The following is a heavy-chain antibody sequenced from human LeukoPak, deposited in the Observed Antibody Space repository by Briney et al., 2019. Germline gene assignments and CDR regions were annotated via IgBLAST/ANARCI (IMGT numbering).Heavy chain of an antibody. Sequence: GGSLRLSCAASGFTFRTYAMSLGRQAPGKGLEWVSGISDSGDGTYYAESVKGRFTISRDNSKNTVFLQMNSLRADDTAKYYCAKDKAPGSWHTPSDFWGQGTLVTVSS. V-gene: IGHV3-23*01. CDR2: ISDSGDGT. D-gene: IGHD6-13*01. CDR3: AKDKAPGSWHTPSDF. J-gene: IGHJ4*02. CDR1: GFTFRTYA.